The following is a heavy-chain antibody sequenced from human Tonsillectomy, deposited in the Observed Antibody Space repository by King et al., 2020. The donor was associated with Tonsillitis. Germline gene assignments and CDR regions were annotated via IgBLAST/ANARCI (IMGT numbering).Heavy chain of an antibody. V-gene: IGHV4-61*01. D-gene: IGHD3-9*01. CDR2: IYYSGST. CDR1: GGSVSSVSYY. Sequence: QLQESGPGLVKPSETLSLTCTVSGGSVSSVSYYWSWIRQPPGKGLEWIGYIYYSGSTNYNPSLQSRVTISDDTSKNQLSLKLSSVTAADTAVYYCARSDDILAGYYRAGFDYWGQGALVIVSS. CDR3: ARSDDILAGYYRAGFDY. J-gene: IGHJ4*02.